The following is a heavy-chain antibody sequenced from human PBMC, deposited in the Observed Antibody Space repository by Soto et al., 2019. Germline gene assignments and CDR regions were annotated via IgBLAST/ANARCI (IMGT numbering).Heavy chain of an antibody. CDR3: AKETAYLSGWYVSDYYYGMDV. J-gene: IGHJ6*02. Sequence: GGSLRLSCAASGFTFDDYAMHWVRQAPGKGLEWVSGISWNSGSIGYADSVKGRFTISRDNAKNSLYLQMNSLRAEDTALYYCAKETAYLSGWYVSDYYYGMDVWGQGTTVTVSS. D-gene: IGHD6-19*01. CDR1: GFTFDDYA. CDR2: ISWNSGSI. V-gene: IGHV3-9*01.